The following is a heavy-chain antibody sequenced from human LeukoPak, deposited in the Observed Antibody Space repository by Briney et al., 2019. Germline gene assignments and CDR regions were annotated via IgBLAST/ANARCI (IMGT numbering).Heavy chain of an antibody. J-gene: IGHJ5*02. V-gene: IGHV4-39*01. CDR1: GGSISSSSYY. D-gene: IGHD2-2*01. CDR2: IYYSGST. Sequence: SETLSLTCTVSGGSISSSSYYWGWIRPPPGKGLEWIGSIYYSGSTYYNPSLKSRVTISVDTSKNQFSLKLSSVTAADTAVYYCARRLVPAAMMRFDPWGQGTLVTVSS. CDR3: ARRLVPAAMMRFDP.